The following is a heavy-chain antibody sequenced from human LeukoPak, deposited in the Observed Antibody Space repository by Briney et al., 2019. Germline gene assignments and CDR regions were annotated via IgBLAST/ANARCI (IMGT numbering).Heavy chain of an antibody. CDR2: ISYDGSNK. CDR1: GFTFSSYA. Sequence: GGSLRLSCAASGFTFSSYAMHWVRQASGKGLEWVVVISYDGSNKYYADSVKGRFTISRDNSKNTLYLQMNSLRAEDTAVYYCAKDVFKQQPLYFDYWGQGTLVTVSS. D-gene: IGHD6-13*01. CDR3: AKDVFKQQPLYFDY. J-gene: IGHJ4*02. V-gene: IGHV3-30*18.